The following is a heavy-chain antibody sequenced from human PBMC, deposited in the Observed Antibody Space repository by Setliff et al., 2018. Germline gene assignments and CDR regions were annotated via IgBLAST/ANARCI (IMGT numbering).Heavy chain of an antibody. J-gene: IGHJ4*02. CDR1: GGTFSNYA. Sequence: GASVKVSCKASGGTFSNYAISWVRQAPGQGLEWMGVIIPILGIANYAQKFQGRVTMTRNTSISTAYMELSSLRSEDTAVYYCARGLAYCGGDCFLRTGFDYWGQGTLVTVSS. CDR3: ARGLAYCGGDCFLRTGFDY. D-gene: IGHD2-21*02. CDR2: IIPILGIA. V-gene: IGHV1-69*10.